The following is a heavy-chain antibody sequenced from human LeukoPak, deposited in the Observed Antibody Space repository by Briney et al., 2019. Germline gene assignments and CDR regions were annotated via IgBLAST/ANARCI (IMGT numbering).Heavy chain of an antibody. Sequence: PSETLSLTCAVYGGSFSGYYWSWIRQPPGKGLEWIGEINHSGSTNYNPSLKSRVTISVDTSKNQFSLKLSSVTAADTAVSYCAREYSSSSRAFDIWGQGTMVTVSS. CDR1: GGSFSGYY. J-gene: IGHJ3*02. V-gene: IGHV4-34*01. CDR3: AREYSSSSRAFDI. D-gene: IGHD6-6*01. CDR2: INHSGST.